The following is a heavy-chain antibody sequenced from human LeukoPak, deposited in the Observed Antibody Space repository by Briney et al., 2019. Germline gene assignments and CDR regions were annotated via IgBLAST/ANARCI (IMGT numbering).Heavy chain of an antibody. J-gene: IGHJ4*02. CDR3: TRVLSDSSSAKFDY. CDR1: GFTFSGSA. V-gene: IGHV3-73*01. Sequence: QPGGSLTLSCAASGFTFSGSAMHWVRQASGKGLEWVGRIRSKANRYATAYAASVKGRFTISRDDSKNTAYLQMNSLKTEDTAVYYCTRVLSDSSSAKFDYWGQGTLVTVSS. CDR2: IRSKANRYAT. D-gene: IGHD6-13*01.